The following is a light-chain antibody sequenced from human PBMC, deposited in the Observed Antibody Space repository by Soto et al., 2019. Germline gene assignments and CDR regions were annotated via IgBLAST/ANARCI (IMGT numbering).Light chain of an antibody. J-gene: IGKJ2*01. CDR2: DAS. V-gene: IGKV3-11*01. CDR1: QSVSCY. Sequence: EIVLTQSPATLSLSPGERATLSCRASQSVSCYLGWYQQKPGQAPRLLIYDASNRATGIPARFSGSGSGTDFTLTISSLEPEDFAVYYCQQRSNWPRTFGQGTKLEIK. CDR3: QQRSNWPRT.